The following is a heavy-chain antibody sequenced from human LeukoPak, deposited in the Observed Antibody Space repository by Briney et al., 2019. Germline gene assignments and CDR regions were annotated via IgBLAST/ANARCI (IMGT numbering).Heavy chain of an antibody. V-gene: IGHV4-59*01. Sequence: PSETLSLTCTVSGGSISSYYWSWIRQPPGKGLEWIGYIYYSGSTNYNPSLKSRVTISVDTSKNQFSLKLSSVTAADTAVYYCARIVGATILLIDYWGQGTLVTVSS. CDR1: GGSISSYY. CDR3: ARIVGATILLIDY. CDR2: IYYSGST. J-gene: IGHJ4*02. D-gene: IGHD1-26*01.